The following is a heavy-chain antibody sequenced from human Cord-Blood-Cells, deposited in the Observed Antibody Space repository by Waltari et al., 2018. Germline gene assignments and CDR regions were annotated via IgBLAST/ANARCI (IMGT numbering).Heavy chain of an antibody. V-gene: IGHV3-73*02. J-gene: IGHJ4*02. CDR2: IGSKANSDAT. CDR1: GFTFSGSA. CDR3: TRPGGSTYD. Sequence: EVQLVESGGGLVQPGGSLKLSCAASGFTFSGSAMHWVRQASGKGLEWVGRIGSKANSDATAYAASVKGRFTISRDDSKNTAYLQMNSLKTEDTAVYYCTRPGGSTYDWGQGTLVTVSS. D-gene: IGHD1-26*01.